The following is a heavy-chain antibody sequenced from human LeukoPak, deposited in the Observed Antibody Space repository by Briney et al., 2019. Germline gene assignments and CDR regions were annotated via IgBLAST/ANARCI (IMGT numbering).Heavy chain of an antibody. D-gene: IGHD3-3*01. V-gene: IGHV1-69*04. CDR2: IIPILGIA. CDR1: GGTFSSYA. Sequence: SVKVSYKASGGTFSSYAISWVRQAPGQGLEWMGRIIPILGIANYAQKFQGRVTITADKSTSTAYMELSSLRSEDTAVYYCARTTARWNYDFWSGYPNDAFDIWGQGTMVTVSA. J-gene: IGHJ3*02. CDR3: ARTTARWNYDFWSGYPNDAFDI.